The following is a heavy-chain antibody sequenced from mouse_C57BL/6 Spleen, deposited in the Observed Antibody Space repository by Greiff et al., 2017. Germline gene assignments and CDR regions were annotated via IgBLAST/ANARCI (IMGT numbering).Heavy chain of an antibody. CDR3: ARGDGSSPYWYFDV. V-gene: IGHV1-54*01. CDR2: INPGSGGT. Sequence: QVHVKQSGAELVRPGTSVKVSCKASGYAFTNYLIEWVKQRPGQGLEWIGVINPGSGGTNYNEKFKGKATLTADKSSSTAYMQLSSLTSEDSAVYFCARGDGSSPYWYFDVWGTGTTVTVSS. CDR1: GYAFTNYL. J-gene: IGHJ1*03. D-gene: IGHD1-1*01.